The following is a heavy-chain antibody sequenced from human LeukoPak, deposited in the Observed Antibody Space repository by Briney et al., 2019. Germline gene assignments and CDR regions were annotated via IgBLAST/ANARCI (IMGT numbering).Heavy chain of an antibody. J-gene: IGHJ6*04. CDR2: ISSSGRTI. V-gene: IGHV3-48*03. CDR3: AREGADKCSSTSCYPGGYYYYGMDV. D-gene: IGHD2-2*01. CDR1: GFTFSSYE. Sequence: GGSLRLSCAASGFTFSSYEMNWVRQAPGKGLEGVSYISSSGRTIYYADSVKGRFTISRDNAKNSLYLQMNSLRAEDTAVYYCAREGADKCSSTSCYPGGYYYYGMDVWGKGTTVTVSS.